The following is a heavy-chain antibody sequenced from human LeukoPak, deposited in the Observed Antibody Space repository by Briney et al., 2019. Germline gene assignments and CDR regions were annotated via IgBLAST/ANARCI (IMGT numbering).Heavy chain of an antibody. D-gene: IGHD3-10*01. CDR3: ARTGYGSGSYNYYFDY. J-gene: IGHJ4*02. CDR2: INANSGGT. CDR1: GYTFTGYY. Sequence: ASVKVSCKASGYTFTGYYMHWVRQAPGQGLEWMGRINANSGGTEYAQKFQGRVTMTRDTSISTAYMELSRLRSDDTAVYYCARTGYGSGSYNYYFDYWGQGTLVTVSS. V-gene: IGHV1-2*06.